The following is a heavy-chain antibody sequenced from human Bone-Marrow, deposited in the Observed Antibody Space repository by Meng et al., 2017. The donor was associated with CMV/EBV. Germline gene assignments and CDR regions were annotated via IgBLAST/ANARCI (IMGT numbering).Heavy chain of an antibody. CDR3: AKDESVAARGMDV. CDR1: GFTFNTYW. Sequence: GESLKISCAASGFTFNTYWMHWVRQAPGKGLVWVSRISSDGSSTSYADSVKGRFTISRDNAKNTLYLQMNSLRAEDTAVYYCAKDESVAARGMDVWGQGTTVTVSS. V-gene: IGHV3-74*01. D-gene: IGHD6-6*01. J-gene: IGHJ6*02. CDR2: ISSDGSST.